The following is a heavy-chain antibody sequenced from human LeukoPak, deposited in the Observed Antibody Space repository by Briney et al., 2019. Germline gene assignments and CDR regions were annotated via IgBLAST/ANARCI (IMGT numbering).Heavy chain of an antibody. CDR2: IYYSGST. Sequence: SETLSLTCAVSGGSISSNSYYWGWIRQPPGKGLEWIGSIYYSGSTYYNPSLKSRVTISVDTSKNQFSLKLSSVTAADTAVYYCARKFPHFDYWGQGTLVTVSS. V-gene: IGHV4-39*07. J-gene: IGHJ4*02. CDR1: GGSISSNSYY. CDR3: ARKFPHFDY.